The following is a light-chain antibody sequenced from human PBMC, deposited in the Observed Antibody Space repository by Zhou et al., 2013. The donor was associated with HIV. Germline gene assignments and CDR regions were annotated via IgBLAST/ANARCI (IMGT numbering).Light chain of an antibody. CDR2: AAS. V-gene: IGKV1-17*01. CDR1: LDIRND. J-gene: IGKJ3*01. Sequence: DIQMTQSPSSLSASIGDRVTITCRASLDIRNDLGWYQQKPGRAPKRLIYAASSLQSGVPSRFAAGGSGTEFNLTISSLQAEDVATYYCLQHNTYPFTFGPGTKVDI. CDR3: LQHNTYPFT.